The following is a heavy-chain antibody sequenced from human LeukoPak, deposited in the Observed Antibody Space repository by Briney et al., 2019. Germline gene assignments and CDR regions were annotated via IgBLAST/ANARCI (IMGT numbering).Heavy chain of an antibody. Sequence: GGSLRLSCADSGFTFVKTWMTWVRQAPGQGLEWVGRIKSKSDGGTIDYAAPVKGRFIISRDDSKSTLYLQMNSLKIEDTAVYYCTSERYCSGASCFYHWGQGTLVTVSS. D-gene: IGHD2-15*01. J-gene: IGHJ5*02. CDR3: TSERYCSGASCFYH. CDR1: GFTFVKTW. CDR2: IKSKSDGGTI. V-gene: IGHV3-15*01.